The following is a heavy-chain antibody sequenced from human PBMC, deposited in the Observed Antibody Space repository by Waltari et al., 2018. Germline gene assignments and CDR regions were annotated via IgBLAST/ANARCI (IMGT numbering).Heavy chain of an antibody. V-gene: IGHV4-34*01. J-gene: IGHJ5*02. CDR3: ARGLPHTMIVVVITTGGWFDP. CDR2: INHSGST. D-gene: IGHD3-22*01. Sequence: QVQLQQWGAGLLKPSETLSLTCAVSGGSFSGYYWSWIRQPPGKGLEWIGEINHSGSTNYNPSLKSRVTISVDTSKNQFSLKLSSVTAADTAVYYCARGLPHTMIVVVITTGGWFDPGAREPWSPSPQ. CDR1: GGSFSGYY.